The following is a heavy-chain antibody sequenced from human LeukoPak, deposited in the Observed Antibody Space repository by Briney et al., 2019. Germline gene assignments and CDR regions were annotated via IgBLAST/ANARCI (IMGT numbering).Heavy chain of an antibody. CDR3: AKIDSPRVGWRAPFDY. Sequence: PGGSLRPSCAASGLSFSSFAMSWVRQAPGKGLEWISDISGAGRETFYADSVKGRFTISRDNSKNTLYLQLSSLGAEDTAVYFCAKIDSPRVGWRAPFDYWGQGTLVTVSS. CDR1: GLSFSSFA. D-gene: IGHD6-19*01. J-gene: IGHJ4*02. V-gene: IGHV3-23*01. CDR2: ISGAGRET.